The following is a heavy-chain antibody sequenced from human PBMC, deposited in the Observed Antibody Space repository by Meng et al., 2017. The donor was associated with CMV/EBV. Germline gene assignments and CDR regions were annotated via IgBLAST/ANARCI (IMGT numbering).Heavy chain of an antibody. Sequence: GGSLRLSCAASGFTFSSYAMHWVRQAPGKGLEWVAVISYDGSNKYYADSVKGRFTISRDNAKNSLYLQMNSLRAEDTAVYYCARDVAVWFYFDYWGQGTLVTSPQ. CDR3: ARDVAVWFYFDY. J-gene: IGHJ4*02. CDR2: ISYDGSNK. CDR1: GFTFSSYA. D-gene: IGHD3-16*01. V-gene: IGHV3-30-3*01.